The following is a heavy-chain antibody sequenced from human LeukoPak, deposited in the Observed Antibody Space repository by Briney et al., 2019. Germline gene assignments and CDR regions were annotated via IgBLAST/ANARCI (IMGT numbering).Heavy chain of an antibody. V-gene: IGHV3-23*01. Sequence: GGSLRLSCAASGFTFSSYAMSWVRQAPGKGLEWVSAISGSGGSTYYADSVKGRFTISRDNSKNTLYLQMSSLRAEDTAVYYCAKDRKDIVVVPAASWSWFDPWGQGTLVTVSS. D-gene: IGHD2-2*01. J-gene: IGHJ5*02. CDR1: GFTFSSYA. CDR3: AKDRKDIVVVPAASWSWFDP. CDR2: ISGSGGST.